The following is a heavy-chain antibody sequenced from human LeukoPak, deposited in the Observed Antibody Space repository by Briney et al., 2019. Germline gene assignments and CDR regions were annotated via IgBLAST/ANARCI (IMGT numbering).Heavy chain of an antibody. CDR3: ARESGYGYWSY. Sequence: SVKVSCKASGGTFSSYAISWVRQAPGQGLEWMGRIIPILGIANYAQKFQGRVTITADKSTGTAYMELSSLRSEDTAVYYCARESGYGYWSYWGQGTLVTVSS. D-gene: IGHD5-18*01. CDR1: GGTFSSYA. J-gene: IGHJ4*02. CDR2: IIPILGIA. V-gene: IGHV1-69*04.